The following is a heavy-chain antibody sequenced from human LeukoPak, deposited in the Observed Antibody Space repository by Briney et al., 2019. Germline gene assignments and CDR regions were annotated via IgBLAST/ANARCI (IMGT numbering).Heavy chain of an antibody. CDR1: GFTVSSNY. D-gene: IGHD2-21*02. J-gene: IGHJ3*02. CDR2: IYSDGST. Sequence: GGSLRLSCAASGFTVSSNYMSWVRQAPGKGLEWVSLIYSDGSTYYADSVKGRFTISRDNSKNTLYLQMNSLRAEDTAVYYCASAYCGGDCYYAFDIWGQGTMVTVSS. V-gene: IGHV3-53*01. CDR3: ASAYCGGDCYYAFDI.